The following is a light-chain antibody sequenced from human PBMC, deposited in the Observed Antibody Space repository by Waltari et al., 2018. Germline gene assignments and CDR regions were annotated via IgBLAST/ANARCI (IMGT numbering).Light chain of an antibody. V-gene: IGLV1-44*01. J-gene: IGLJ3*02. Sequence: QSVLTQPPSTSGTPGQRLTISCSGSTSNIGTNTVTWYQLHPGTAPKTVIFANYHRPSGVPDRFSASKSGTSASLVISGLQSEDEADYFCATWDDSLSGRVFGGGTKVTVL. CDR2: ANY. CDR1: TSNIGTNT. CDR3: ATWDDSLSGRV.